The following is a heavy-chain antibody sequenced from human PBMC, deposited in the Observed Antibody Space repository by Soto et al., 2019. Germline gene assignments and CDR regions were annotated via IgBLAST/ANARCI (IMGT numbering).Heavy chain of an antibody. CDR3: AKQPITAALDCFDP. CDR1: RFSFCSSA. V-gene: IGHV3-23*01. CDR2: ISGSGGCT. D-gene: IGHD6-13*01. J-gene: IGHJ5*02. Sequence: GCMGLSCAACRFSFCSSAMSLVRQAPGKGLAWVSAISGSGGCTYYAESVKGRFTISRDNSKNTLYLQMNSLRAEDTAVYYCAKQPITAALDCFDPWGQGTLVTVSS.